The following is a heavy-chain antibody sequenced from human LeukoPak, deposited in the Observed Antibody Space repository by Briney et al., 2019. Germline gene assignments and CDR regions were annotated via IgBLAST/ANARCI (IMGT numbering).Heavy chain of an antibody. Sequence: KASETLSLTCTVSGGSITSGSYYWSWIRQPAGKGLEWIGHIYTSESTNYNPSLKSRVTISVDTSKNQFSLNLSSVTAADTAVYYCARFAFDWSYNWFDPWGQGTLVTVSS. CDR1: GGSITSGSYY. V-gene: IGHV4-61*09. D-gene: IGHD3-9*01. J-gene: IGHJ5*02. CDR3: ARFAFDWSYNWFDP. CDR2: IYTSEST.